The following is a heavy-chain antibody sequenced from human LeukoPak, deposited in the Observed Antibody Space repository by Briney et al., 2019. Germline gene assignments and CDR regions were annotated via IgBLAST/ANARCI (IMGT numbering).Heavy chain of an antibody. J-gene: IGHJ6*02. CDR1: GFTFSSYG. CDR3: AKVGFVYQLLNIGMDV. D-gene: IGHD2-2*01. V-gene: IGHV3-30*18. CDR2: ISYDGSNK. Sequence: GRSLRLSCAASGFTFSSYGMHWVRQAPGKGLEWVAVISYDGSNKYYADSVKGRFTISRDNSKNTLYLQMNSLRAEDTAVYYCAKVGFVYQLLNIGMDVWGQGTTVTVSS.